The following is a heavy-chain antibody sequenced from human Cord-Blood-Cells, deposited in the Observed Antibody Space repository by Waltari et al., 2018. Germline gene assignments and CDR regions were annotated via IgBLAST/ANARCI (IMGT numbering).Heavy chain of an antibody. CDR3: ATFSYGSGSYYDY. V-gene: IGHV1-69*01. J-gene: IGHJ4*02. D-gene: IGHD3-10*01. Sequence: SGGTFSSYAISWVRQAPGQGLEWMGGIIPIFGTANYAQKFQGRVTITADESTSTAYMELSSLRSEDTAVYYCATFSYGSGSYYDYWGQGTLVTVSS. CDR1: GGTFSSYA. CDR2: IIPIFGTA.